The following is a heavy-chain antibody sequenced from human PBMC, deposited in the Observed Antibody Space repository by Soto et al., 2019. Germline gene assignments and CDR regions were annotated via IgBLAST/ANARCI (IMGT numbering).Heavy chain of an antibody. CDR3: AKVLELEGARPMCYFDY. J-gene: IGHJ4*02. Sequence: GSLRLSCAASGFTFSSYAMSWVRQAPGEGLEWVSAISGSGGSTYYADSAKGRFTISRDNSKNTLYLQMNSLRAEDTAVYYCAKVLELEGARPMCYFDYWGQGTLVTVSS. V-gene: IGHV3-23*01. CDR2: ISGSGGST. CDR1: GFTFSSYA. D-gene: IGHD1-26*01.